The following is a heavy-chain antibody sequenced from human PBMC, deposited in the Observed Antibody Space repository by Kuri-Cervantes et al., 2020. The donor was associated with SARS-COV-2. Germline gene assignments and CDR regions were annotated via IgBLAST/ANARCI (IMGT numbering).Heavy chain of an antibody. CDR2: ISSSSNCI. CDR1: GFTFSSYS. V-gene: IGHV3-21*01. CDR3: ARDGSRYSTSSFNYYYYMDV. Sequence: GGSLRLSCAASGFTFSSYSMNWVRQAPGKGLEWVSFISSSSNCIYYADSLKGRFTISRDNAKNSLYLQMNSPRAEDTAVYYCARDGSRYSTSSFNYYYYMDVWGKGTTVTVSS. D-gene: IGHD6-6*01. J-gene: IGHJ6*03.